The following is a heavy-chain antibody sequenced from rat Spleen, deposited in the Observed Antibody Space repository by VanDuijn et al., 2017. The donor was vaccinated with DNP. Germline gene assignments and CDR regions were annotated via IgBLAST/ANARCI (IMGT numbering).Heavy chain of an antibody. CDR1: GFSLTSNS. V-gene: IGHV2-1*01. Sequence: QVQLKESGPGLVQPSQTLSLTCTVSGFSLTSNSVHWVRQPPGKGLEWVGARWRGGSPDYNSVLKSRLSINRDTSKSQVFLKMNSLQTEDTAIYFCTRSSVYFGPPFDYWGQGVMVTVSS. CDR2: RWRGGSP. J-gene: IGHJ2*01. D-gene: IGHD1-6*01. CDR3: TRSSVYFGPPFDY.